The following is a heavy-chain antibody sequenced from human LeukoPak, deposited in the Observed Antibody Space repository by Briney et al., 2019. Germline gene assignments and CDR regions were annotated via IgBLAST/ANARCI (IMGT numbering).Heavy chain of an antibody. CDR1: GFTFRRYD. D-gene: IGHD6-19*01. CDR3: ARAAAETGAFRDNWFDP. V-gene: IGHV3-30*04. J-gene: IGHJ5*02. CDR2: ISDDGRKE. Sequence: PGGSLRLSCVASGFTFRRYDMHWVRQAQGKGLQWVAAISDDGRKEIYADSVKGRFTISRDNSKNTLYLQMNSLREEDTAVYYCARAAAETGAFRDNWFDPWGQGTLVTVSS.